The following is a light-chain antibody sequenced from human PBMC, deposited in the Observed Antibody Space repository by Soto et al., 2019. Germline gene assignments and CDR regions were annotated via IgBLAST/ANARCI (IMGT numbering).Light chain of an antibody. CDR1: QTISSW. CDR2: KAS. CDR3: QHYNSYSEA. V-gene: IGKV1-5*03. J-gene: IGKJ1*01. Sequence: DIQVTQKHSTLSACVGGRVAITCRAIQTISSWLAWYQQKPGKAPKLLIYKASTLKSGVPSRFSGSGSGTEFTLTISSLQPDDFAPYYCQHYNSYSEAFGQGTKVDIK.